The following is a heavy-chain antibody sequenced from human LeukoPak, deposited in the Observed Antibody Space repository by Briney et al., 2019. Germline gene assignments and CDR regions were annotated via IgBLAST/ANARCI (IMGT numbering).Heavy chain of an antibody. CDR3: GNEYYYDSSGFLDY. Sequence: GGSLRLSCAGSGFTFINYWMTWVRQAPGKGLEWVAVISYDGSNKYYADSVKGRFTISRDNSKNTLYLQMNSLRAEDTAVYYCGNEYYYDSSGFLDYWGQGTLVTVSS. CDR2: ISYDGSNK. CDR1: GFTFINYW. J-gene: IGHJ4*02. D-gene: IGHD3-22*01. V-gene: IGHV3-30*18.